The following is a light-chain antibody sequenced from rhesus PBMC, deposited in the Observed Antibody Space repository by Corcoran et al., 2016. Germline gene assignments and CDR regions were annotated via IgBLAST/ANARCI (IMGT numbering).Light chain of an antibody. V-gene: IGKV1-25*01. CDR3: QHYYNTPWT. CDR2: ESS. Sequence: DIQMTQSPSSLSASVGDRVTISCRASQGITDDLAWYQLKPGETPKLLIYESSTLQCGIPSRFSGNGSGTDFTLTFSSLQPEDFTTYYCQHYYNTPWTFGQGTKVEIK. CDR1: QGITDD. J-gene: IGKJ1*01.